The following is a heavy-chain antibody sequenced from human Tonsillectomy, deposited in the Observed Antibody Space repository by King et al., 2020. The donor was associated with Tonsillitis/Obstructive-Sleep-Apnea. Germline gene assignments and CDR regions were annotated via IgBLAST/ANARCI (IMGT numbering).Heavy chain of an antibody. CDR1: GGPISSGGYY. V-gene: IGHV4-31*03. J-gene: IGHJ4*02. Sequence: VQLQESGPGLVKPSQTLSLTCTVSGGPISSGGYYWCWIRQHPGKGLEWIGYIYYSGSTYYNPSLKSRVTISVDTSKNQFSLKLSSVTAADTAVYYCARETTSEGHGITGTSTDYWGQGTLVTVSS. D-gene: IGHD1-20*01. CDR3: ARETTSEGHGITGTSTDY. CDR2: IYYSGST.